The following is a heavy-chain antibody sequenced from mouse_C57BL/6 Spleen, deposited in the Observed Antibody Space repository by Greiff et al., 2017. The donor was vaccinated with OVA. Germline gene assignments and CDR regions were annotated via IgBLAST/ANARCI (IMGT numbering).Heavy chain of an antibody. CDR2: IRNKANGYTT. J-gene: IGHJ2*01. D-gene: IGHD2-4*01. CDR3: ARYWDDYDYFDY. Sequence: EVQRVESGGGLVQPGGSLSLSCAASGFTFTDYYMSWVRQPPGKALEWLGFIRNKANGYTTEYSASVKGRFTISRDNSQSILYLQMNALRAEDSATYYCARYWDDYDYFDYWGQGTTLTVSS. V-gene: IGHV7-3*01. CDR1: GFTFTDYY.